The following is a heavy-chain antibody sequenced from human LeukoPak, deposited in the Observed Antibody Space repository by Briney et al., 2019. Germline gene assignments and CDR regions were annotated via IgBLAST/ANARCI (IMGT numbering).Heavy chain of an antibody. CDR3: ARSKYYYDSSGYSQIFDY. D-gene: IGHD3-22*01. V-gene: IGHV1-18*01. Sequence: GASVKVSCKASGYTFTSYGINWVRQAPGQGLEWMGWISAYNGNTNYAQKLQGRVTMTTDTSTSTAYMELRSLRSDDTAVYYCARSKYYYDSSGYSQIFDYWGQGTLVTVSS. CDR1: GYTFTSYG. CDR2: ISAYNGNT. J-gene: IGHJ4*02.